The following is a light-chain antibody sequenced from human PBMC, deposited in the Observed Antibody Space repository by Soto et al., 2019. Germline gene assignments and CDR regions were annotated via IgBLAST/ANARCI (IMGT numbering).Light chain of an antibody. CDR2: GAS. V-gene: IGKV3-20*01. J-gene: IGKJ3*01. CDR3: HQYGSTPFT. CDR1: QGVSANS. Sequence: EIVLTQSPGTLSLSPGDRATLSCRASQGVSANSLAWYQQKLGQAPRLLIYGASSRATGIPDRFSGNGSGADFTLTISRLEPEDFAVYYCHQYGSTPFTFGPGTKVVIK.